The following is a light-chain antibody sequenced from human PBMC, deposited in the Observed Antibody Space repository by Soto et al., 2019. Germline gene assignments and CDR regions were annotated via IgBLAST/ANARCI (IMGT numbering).Light chain of an antibody. CDR1: QSVSSSY. CDR2: GAS. Sequence: EIVLTQSPGTLSLSPGERATLSCRASQSVSSSYLAWYQQKPGQAPRLLIYGASSRATGIPDRFSGSGSGTDFTLTISRLEPEDFAVYYCQQYGSSPTTWTFGKATKVDIK. CDR3: QQYGSSPTTWT. J-gene: IGKJ1*01. V-gene: IGKV3-20*01.